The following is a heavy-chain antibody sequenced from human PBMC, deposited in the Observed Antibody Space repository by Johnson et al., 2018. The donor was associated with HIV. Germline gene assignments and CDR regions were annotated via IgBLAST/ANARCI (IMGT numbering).Heavy chain of an antibody. Sequence: HVQLVESGGGVVQPGRSLRLSCAASGFTFSSYAMHWVRQAPGKGLEWVAVISYDGSTKYYADSVKGRFTISRDNSKNTLYLQMNSLRAEDTAVYYCAREQGSGSYSIHAFDIWGQGTMVTVSS. V-gene: IGHV3-30*04. D-gene: IGHD1-26*01. J-gene: IGHJ3*02. CDR1: GFTFSSYA. CDR2: ISYDGSTK. CDR3: AREQGSGSYSIHAFDI.